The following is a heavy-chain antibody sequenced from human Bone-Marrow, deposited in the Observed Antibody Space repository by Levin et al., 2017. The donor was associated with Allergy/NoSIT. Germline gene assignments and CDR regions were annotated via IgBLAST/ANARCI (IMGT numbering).Heavy chain of an antibody. CDR3: ARGSHYYGSGSSSRPFDY. D-gene: IGHD3-10*01. CDR2: IYSGGST. V-gene: IGHV3-53*01. CDR1: GFTVSSNY. J-gene: IGHJ4*02. Sequence: PGGSLRLSCAASGFTVSSNYMSWVRQAPGKGLEWVSVIYSGGSTYYADSVKGRFTISRDNSKNTLYLQMNSLRAEDTAVYYCARGSHYYGSGSSSRPFDYWGQGTLVTVSS.